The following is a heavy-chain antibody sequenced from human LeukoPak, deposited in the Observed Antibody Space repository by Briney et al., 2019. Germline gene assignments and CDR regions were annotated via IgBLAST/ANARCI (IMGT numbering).Heavy chain of an antibody. CDR1: GYTFTSYG. Sequence: ASVKVSCKASGYTFTSYGISWVRQAPGQGLEWMGWISAYNGNTNYAQKLQGRVTMTTDTSTSTAYMELRSLRSDDTAVYYCAKGGSAIVVVPAADYWGQGTLVTVSS. J-gene: IGHJ4*02. D-gene: IGHD2-2*01. V-gene: IGHV1-18*01. CDR2: ISAYNGNT. CDR3: AKGGSAIVVVPAADY.